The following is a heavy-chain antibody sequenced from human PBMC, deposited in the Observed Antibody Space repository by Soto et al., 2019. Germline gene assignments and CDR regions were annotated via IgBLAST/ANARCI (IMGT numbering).Heavy chain of an antibody. J-gene: IGHJ4*02. CDR2: ITPISDSA. V-gene: IGHV1-69*13. CDR3: VLAPNSILHLTRY. CDR1: GGSFHSSA. Sequence: SVKVSCKVSGGSFHSSAINWLRQAPGQGLEWMGGITPISDSANYAQSFQGRVTITADVYTTTAYLEVNSLPSDHTALFYCVLAPNSILHLTRYWGQGTLVTVSS. D-gene: IGHD2-2*01.